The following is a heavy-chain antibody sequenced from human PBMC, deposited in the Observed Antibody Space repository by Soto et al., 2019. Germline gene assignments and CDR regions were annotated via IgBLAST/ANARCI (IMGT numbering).Heavy chain of an antibody. CDR1: GFTFSSYW. Sequence: GGSLRLSCAASGFTFSSYWMSWVRQAPGKGLEWVSAISGSGGTTYYSDSVKGRFTISRDNSKNTVYLQMNDLRVEDAAEYFCAKDSWAIFGVPAGEYYAMDVWGQGTTVTVSS. CDR2: ISGSGGTT. D-gene: IGHD3-3*01. CDR3: AKDSWAIFGVPAGEYYAMDV. J-gene: IGHJ6*02. V-gene: IGHV3-23*01.